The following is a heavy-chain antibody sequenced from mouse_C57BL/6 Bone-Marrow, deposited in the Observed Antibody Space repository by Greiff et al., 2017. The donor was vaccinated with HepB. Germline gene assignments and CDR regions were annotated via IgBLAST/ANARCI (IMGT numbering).Heavy chain of an antibody. CDR3: ATLITTVVAFDY. Sequence: EVKVVESGPVLVKPGASVKMSCKASGYTFTDYYMNWVKQSHGKSLEWIGVINPYNGGTSYNQKFKGKATLTVDKSSSTAYMELNSLTSEDSAVYYCATLITTVVAFDYWGQGTTLTVSS. CDR1: GYTFTDYY. J-gene: IGHJ2*01. CDR2: INPYNGGT. D-gene: IGHD1-1*01. V-gene: IGHV1-19*01.